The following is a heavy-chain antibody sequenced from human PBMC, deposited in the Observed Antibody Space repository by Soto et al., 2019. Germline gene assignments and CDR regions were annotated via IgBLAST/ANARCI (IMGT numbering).Heavy chain of an antibody. CDR1: GYTFTSYY. CDR3: ARESPYYGSGSYQYYFDY. J-gene: IGHJ4*02. Sequence: QVQLVQSGAEVKKPGASVKVSCKASGYTFTSYYMHWVRQAPGQGLEWMGIINPSDGSTSYAQKFQGRVTMTRDTSTSTVYMELSSLRSEDTAVYYCARESPYYGSGSYQYYFDYWGQGTLVTVSS. CDR2: INPSDGST. V-gene: IGHV1-46*01. D-gene: IGHD3-10*01.